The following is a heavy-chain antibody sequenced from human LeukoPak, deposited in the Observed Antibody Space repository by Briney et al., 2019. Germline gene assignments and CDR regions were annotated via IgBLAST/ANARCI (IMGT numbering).Heavy chain of an antibody. CDR3: AKSSYYDTSGFYREYYFDY. CDR2: MSSSGGST. CDR1: GFTLGNYA. V-gene: IGHV3-23*01. Sequence: TGGSLRLSCAASGFTLGNYAMSWVRQAPGKGLEWGSSMSSSGGSTYYADSVKGRFTFSRDNPKNTLYLQMNSLRAEDTAVYYCAKSSYYDTSGFYREYYFDYWGQGTLVTVSS. J-gene: IGHJ4*02. D-gene: IGHD3-22*01.